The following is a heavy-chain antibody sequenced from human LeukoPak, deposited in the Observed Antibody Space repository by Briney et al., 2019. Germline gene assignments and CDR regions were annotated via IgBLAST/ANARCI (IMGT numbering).Heavy chain of an antibody. V-gene: IGHV4-39*01. Sequence: SETLSLTCTVSSGSISSSSYYWGWIRQPPGKGLEWIGSIYYSGSTYYNPSLKSRVTIYVDTSKNQFSLKLSSVTAADTAVYYCSRITSSGYYIDYYYYYGMDVWGQGTTVTVSS. D-gene: IGHD3-22*01. CDR1: SGSISSSSYY. J-gene: IGHJ6*02. CDR2: IYYSGST. CDR3: SRITSSGYYIDYYYYYGMDV.